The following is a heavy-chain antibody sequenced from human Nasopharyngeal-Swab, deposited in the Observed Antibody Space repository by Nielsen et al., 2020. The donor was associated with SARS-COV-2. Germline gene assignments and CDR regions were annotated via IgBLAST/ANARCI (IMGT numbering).Heavy chain of an antibody. D-gene: IGHD2-2*01. V-gene: IGHV3-53*01. Sequence: GESLKISCAASGFTLSHYGMHWVRQAPGKGLEWVSVTEIGGTTHYADSVKGRFSISRDSSTNTLYLQMNNVRAEDTAVYYCARDLGGGYCTTTNCPGSWGQGTLVTVSS. CDR3: ARDLGGGYCTTTNCPGS. CDR1: GFTLSHYG. J-gene: IGHJ1*01. CDR2: TEIGGTT.